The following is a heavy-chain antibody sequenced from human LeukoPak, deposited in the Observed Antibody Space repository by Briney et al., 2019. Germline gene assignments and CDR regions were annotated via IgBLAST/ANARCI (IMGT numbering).Heavy chain of an antibody. V-gene: IGHV3-23*01. Sequence: GGSLRLSCAASGFTFSSYAMSWVRQAPGKGLEWVSAISGSGDSTYYADSVKGRFTISRDNAKNSLYLQMNSLRAEDTAVYYCARFANAWLAWDYWGQGTLVTVSS. CDR2: ISGSGDST. D-gene: IGHD6-19*01. CDR3: ARFANAWLAWDY. CDR1: GFTFSSYA. J-gene: IGHJ4*02.